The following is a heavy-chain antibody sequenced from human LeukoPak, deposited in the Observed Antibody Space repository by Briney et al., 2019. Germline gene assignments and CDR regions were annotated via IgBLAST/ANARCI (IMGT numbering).Heavy chain of an antibody. CDR2: IYSDDST. CDR1: GFTLTNSH. J-gene: IGHJ4*02. V-gene: IGHV3-66*04. CDR3: ARLGINDSLLLGFDY. D-gene: IGHD3-16*01. Sequence: GGSLRLSCVASGFTLTNSHLTWVRQPPGKGLEWVSSIYSDDSTHYADSVKARFIISRDNSKNTLYLQMNSLRAEDTAVYYCARLGINDSLLLGFDYWGQGSLVTVSS.